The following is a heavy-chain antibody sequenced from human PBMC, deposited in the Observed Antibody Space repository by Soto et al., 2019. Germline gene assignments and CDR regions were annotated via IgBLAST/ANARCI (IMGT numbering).Heavy chain of an antibody. CDR3: ARGSGIAVAGTGYYFDY. D-gene: IGHD6-19*01. V-gene: IGHV4-34*01. J-gene: IGHJ4*02. CDR1: GGSFSGYY. Sequence: SETLSLTCAVYGGSFSGYYWSWIRQPPGKGLEWIGEINHSGSTNYNPSLKSRVTISVDTSKNQFSLKLSSVTAAGTAVYYCARGSGIAVAGTGYYFDYWGQGTLVTVSS. CDR2: INHSGST.